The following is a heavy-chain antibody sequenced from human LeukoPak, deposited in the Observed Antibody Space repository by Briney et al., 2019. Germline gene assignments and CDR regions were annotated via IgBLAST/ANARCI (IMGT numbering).Heavy chain of an antibody. Sequence: SETLSLTCTVSGGSIDSYYWSWIRQPPGKGLEWIGYIYYSGSTNYNPSLKSRVTISVDTSKNQFSLKLSSVTAADTAVYYCARGRRYDLRYYYYGMDVWGQGTTVTVSS. CDR3: ARGRRYDLRYYYYGMDV. D-gene: IGHD3-9*01. CDR1: GGSIDSYY. CDR2: IYYSGST. V-gene: IGHV4-59*01. J-gene: IGHJ6*02.